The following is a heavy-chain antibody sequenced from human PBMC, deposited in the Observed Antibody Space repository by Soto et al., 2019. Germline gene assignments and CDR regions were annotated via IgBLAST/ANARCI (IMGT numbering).Heavy chain of an antibody. CDR1: GGSFSGYY. Sequence: PSETLSLTCAVYGGSFSGYYWSWIRQPPGKGLEWIREINHSGSTNYNPSLKSRVTISVDTSKNQFSLKLSSVTAVDTAVYYCARAAPRYCSGGSCYYGSDYWGQGTLVTVSS. D-gene: IGHD2-15*01. J-gene: IGHJ4*02. V-gene: IGHV4-34*01. CDR2: INHSGST. CDR3: ARAAPRYCSGGSCYYGSDY.